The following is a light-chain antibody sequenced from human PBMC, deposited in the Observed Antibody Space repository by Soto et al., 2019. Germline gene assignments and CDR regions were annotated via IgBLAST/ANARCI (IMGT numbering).Light chain of an antibody. CDR2: SNN. CDR1: SSNIGSNT. CDR3: AAWDDSLNGPK. Sequence: QTVVTQPPSASGTPGQRVTISCSGSSSNIGSNTVNWYQQLPGTAPKLLIYSNNQRPSGVPDRFSGSKSGTSASLAISGLQSEDEADYYCAAWDDSLNGPKFGGGTKLTVL. J-gene: IGLJ3*02. V-gene: IGLV1-44*01.